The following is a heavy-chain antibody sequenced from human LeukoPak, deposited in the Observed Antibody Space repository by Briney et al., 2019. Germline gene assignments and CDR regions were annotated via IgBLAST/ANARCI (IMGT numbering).Heavy chain of an antibody. V-gene: IGHV4-38-2*02. CDR1: GYSISSGYY. D-gene: IGHD6-13*01. CDR2: IYPTGST. J-gene: IGHJ5*02. CDR3: ARAYSSSWYWNWFYP. Sequence: SETLSLTCTVSGYSISSGYYWGWIRQPPGKGLEWIGIIYPTGSTYYNPSLKSRVTISVDTSKNQFSLKVSSVSAADTAVYYCARAYSSSWYWNWFYPWGQGTLVTVSS.